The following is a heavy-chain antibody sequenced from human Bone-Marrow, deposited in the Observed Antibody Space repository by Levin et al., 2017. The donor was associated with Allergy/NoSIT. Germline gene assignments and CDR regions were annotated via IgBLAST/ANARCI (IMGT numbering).Heavy chain of an antibody. CDR2: ISGSGGST. Sequence: GESLKISCAASGFTFSSYAMSWVRQAPGKGLEWVSAISGSGGSTYYADSVKGRFTISRDNSKNTLYLQMNSLRAEDTAVYYCAKGYDSSGYYYGGNYFDYWGQGTLVTVSS. J-gene: IGHJ4*02. CDR3: AKGYDSSGYYYGGNYFDY. V-gene: IGHV3-23*01. CDR1: GFTFSSYA. D-gene: IGHD3-22*01.